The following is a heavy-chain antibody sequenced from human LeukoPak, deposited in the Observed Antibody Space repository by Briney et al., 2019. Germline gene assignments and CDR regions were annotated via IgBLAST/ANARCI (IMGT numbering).Heavy chain of an antibody. D-gene: IGHD5-12*01. CDR3: ARALVRATMVWYFDL. J-gene: IGHJ2*01. Sequence: SETLSLTCTVSGGSINSYYWSWIRQPPGKGLEWIGYIYYSGSTNYNPSLKSRVTISVDTSKNQFSLNLSSVTAADTAVYYCARALVRATMVWYFDLWGRGTLVTVSS. CDR1: GGSINSYY. CDR2: IYYSGST. V-gene: IGHV4-59*12.